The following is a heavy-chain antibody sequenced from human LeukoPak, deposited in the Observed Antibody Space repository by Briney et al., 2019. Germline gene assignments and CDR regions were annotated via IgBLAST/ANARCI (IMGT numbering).Heavy chain of an antibody. Sequence: ASVKVSCKASGYTFTSYDINWVRQATGQRLEWMGWMNPNSGNTGYAQKFQGRVTMTRNTSISTAYMELSSLRSEDTAVYYCARVGTYYYDSSGSSWGQGTLVTVSS. V-gene: IGHV1-8*01. CDR1: GYTFTSYD. D-gene: IGHD3-22*01. CDR2: MNPNSGNT. J-gene: IGHJ4*02. CDR3: ARVGTYYYDSSGSS.